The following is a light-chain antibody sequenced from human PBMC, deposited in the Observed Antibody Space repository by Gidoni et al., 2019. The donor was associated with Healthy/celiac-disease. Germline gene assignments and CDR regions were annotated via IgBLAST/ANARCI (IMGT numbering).Light chain of an antibody. V-gene: IGLV3-1*01. CDR1: KLGDKY. J-gene: IGLJ2*01. CDR2: QDS. Sequence: SYELTQPPSVSVSPGQTASITCSGDKLGDKYACWYQQKPGQSPVLVIYQDSKRPSGIPERFSGSNSGITATLTISGTQAMDEADYYCQAWDSSTLVVFGGGTKLTVL. CDR3: QAWDSSTLVV.